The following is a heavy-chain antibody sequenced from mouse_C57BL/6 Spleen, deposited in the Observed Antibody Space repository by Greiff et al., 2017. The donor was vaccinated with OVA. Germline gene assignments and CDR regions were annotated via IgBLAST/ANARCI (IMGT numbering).Heavy chain of an antibody. CDR2: IDPETGGT. CDR1: GYTFTDYE. J-gene: IGHJ4*01. D-gene: IGHD1-1*01. V-gene: IGHV1-15*01. Sequence: VQLQESGAELVRPGASVTLSCKASGYTFTDYEMHWVKQTPVHGLEWIGAIDPETGGTAYNQKFKGKAILTADKSSSTAYMELRSLTSEDSAVYYCTRCTTVVARAMDYWGQGTSVTVSS. CDR3: TRCTTVVARAMDY.